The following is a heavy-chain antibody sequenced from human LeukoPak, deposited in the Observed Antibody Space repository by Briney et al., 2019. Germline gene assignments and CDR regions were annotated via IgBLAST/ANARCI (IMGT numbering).Heavy chain of an antibody. J-gene: IGHJ4*02. V-gene: IGHV3-74*01. CDR3: ARSGWPYYFDY. Sequence: TGGSLRLSCAASGFTLSNYWMHWVRHAPGKGLVWVSRLHSDGTSTIYADSVRGRFTISRDNARNTLYLQMNTLRAEDTAVYYCARSGWPYYFDYWGQGTLVTVSS. CDR1: GFTLSNYW. CDR2: LHSDGTST. D-gene: IGHD6-25*01.